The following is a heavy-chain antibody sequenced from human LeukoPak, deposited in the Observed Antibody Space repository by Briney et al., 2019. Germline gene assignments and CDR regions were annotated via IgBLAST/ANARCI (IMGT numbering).Heavy chain of an antibody. D-gene: IGHD2-15*01. Sequence: PGGSLRLSCAASGFTFSSYVVSWVRQAPGKGLEWVSDISSSGDNTHYADSVKGRFTISRDNSKNTLFLQMNSLRAEDTAVYYCAKRAVGAAYYFDYWGQGTLVTVSS. CDR3: AKRAVGAAYYFDY. CDR2: ISSSGDNT. V-gene: IGHV3-23*01. J-gene: IGHJ4*02. CDR1: GFTFSSYV.